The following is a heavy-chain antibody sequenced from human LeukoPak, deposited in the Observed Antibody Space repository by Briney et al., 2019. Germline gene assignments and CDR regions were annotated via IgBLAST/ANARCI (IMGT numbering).Heavy chain of an antibody. D-gene: IGHD6-13*01. V-gene: IGHV4-59*12. CDR3: AREEYSSDWYGHDS. CDR1: GGSISSYY. CDR2: IYYSGST. Sequence: SETLSLTCTVSGGSISSYYWSWIRQPPGKGLEWMGYIYYSGSTNYNPSLKSRVTLSVDTSKNQFSLRLTSVTAADTAFYYCAREEYSSDWYGHDSWGQGTLVTVSS. J-gene: IGHJ4*02.